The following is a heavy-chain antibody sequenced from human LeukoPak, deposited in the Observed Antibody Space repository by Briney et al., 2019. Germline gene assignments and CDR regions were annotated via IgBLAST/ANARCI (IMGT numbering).Heavy chain of an antibody. CDR2: IYYSGST. Sequence: SETLSLTCAVYGGSFSGYYWSWIRQPPGKGLEWIGSIYYSGSTYYNPSLKSRVTISVDTSKNQFSLKLSSVTAADTAVYYCARLLVSYLDYWGQGTLVTVSS. J-gene: IGHJ4*02. CDR1: GGSFSGYY. CDR3: ARLLVSYLDY. V-gene: IGHV4-34*01. D-gene: IGHD3-10*01.